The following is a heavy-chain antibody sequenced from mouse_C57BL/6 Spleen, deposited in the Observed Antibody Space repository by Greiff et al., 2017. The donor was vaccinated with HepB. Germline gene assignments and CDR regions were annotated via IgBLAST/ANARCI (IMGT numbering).Heavy chain of an antibody. CDR2: IYPGDGDT. V-gene: IGHV1-80*01. CDR1: GYAFSSYW. Sequence: QVHVKQSGAELVKPGASVKISCKASGYAFSSYWMNWVKQRPGKGLEWIGQIYPGDGDTNYNGKFKGKATLTADKSSSTAYMQLSSLTSEDSAVYFCARSTVVAGGYFDVWGTGTTVTVSS. J-gene: IGHJ1*03. D-gene: IGHD1-1*01. CDR3: ARSTVVAGGYFDV.